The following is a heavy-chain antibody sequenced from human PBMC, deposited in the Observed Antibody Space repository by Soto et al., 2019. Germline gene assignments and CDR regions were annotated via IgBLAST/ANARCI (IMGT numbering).Heavy chain of an antibody. CDR3: AKDFCIGSDCYIPFDN. J-gene: IGHJ4*02. V-gene: IGHV3-33*03. CDR2: ISYDGSEK. D-gene: IGHD2-21*02. CDR1: GFTFSASV. Sequence: QVQLVESGGGVVQPGGSLTLSCATSGFTFSASVIHWVRQAPGKGLEWVAVISYDGSEKFGDSVKGRFTMSRDKSKKTLYLQMHCLRAEDTAVYYCAKDFCIGSDCYIPFDNWGQGTLVTVSS.